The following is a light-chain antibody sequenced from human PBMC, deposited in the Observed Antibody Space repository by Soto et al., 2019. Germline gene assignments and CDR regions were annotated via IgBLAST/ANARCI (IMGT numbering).Light chain of an antibody. V-gene: IGLV2-23*01. J-gene: IGLJ1*01. CDR2: EGS. Sequence: SALTQPASVSGSPGQSITISCTGTSSDVGSYNLVSWYQQHPGKAPKVMIYEGSKRPSGVSIRFSGSKSGNTASLTISGLQAEDEADYYCSSYAGSNTHYVFGTGTKLTVL. CDR1: SSDVGSYNL. CDR3: SSYAGSNTHYV.